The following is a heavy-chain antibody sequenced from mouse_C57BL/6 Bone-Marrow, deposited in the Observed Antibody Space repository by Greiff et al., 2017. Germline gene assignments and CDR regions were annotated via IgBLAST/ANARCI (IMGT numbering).Heavy chain of an antibody. V-gene: IGHV6-6*01. CDR2: IRNKANNHAT. CDR1: GFTFSDAW. D-gene: IGHD1-1*01. Sequence: EVKLMESGGGLVQPGGSMKLSCAASGFTFSDAWMDWVRQSPEKGLEWVAEIRNKANNHATYYAESVKGRFTISRDDSKSSVYLQMNSLRAEDTGIYYCTREELYYAVFAYWGQVTLVTVSA. J-gene: IGHJ3*01. CDR3: TREELYYAVFAY.